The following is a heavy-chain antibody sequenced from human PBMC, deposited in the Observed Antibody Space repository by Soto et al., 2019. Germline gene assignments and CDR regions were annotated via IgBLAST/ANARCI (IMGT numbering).Heavy chain of an antibody. CDR2: IGVSDDST. J-gene: IGHJ4*02. D-gene: IGHD3-16*01. CDR1: GFTFSNYA. CDR3: AKGGWGYYFHY. Sequence: GGSLRLSCAVSGFTFSNYAMSWVRQAPGKGLEWVSSIGVSDDSTYYADSVKGRFTISRDNSQSTLFLQMHGLGAEDTAVYYCAKGGWGYYFHYWGQGAQVTVSS. V-gene: IGHV3-23*01.